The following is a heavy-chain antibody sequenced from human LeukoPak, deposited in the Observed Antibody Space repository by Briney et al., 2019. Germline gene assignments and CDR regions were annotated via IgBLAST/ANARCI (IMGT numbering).Heavy chain of an antibody. V-gene: IGHV1-24*01. D-gene: IGHD2-15*01. CDR1: GYTLTELS. CDR3: ATGSFDGDAMDV. CDR2: FDPEDGET. J-gene: IGHJ6*02. Sequence: ASVKVSCKVSGYTLTELSMHWVRQAPGKGLEWMGRFDPEDGETIYAQKFQGRVTLTEDTSTDTAYMELGSLRSEDTAVYYCATGSFDGDAMDVWGQGTTVTVSS.